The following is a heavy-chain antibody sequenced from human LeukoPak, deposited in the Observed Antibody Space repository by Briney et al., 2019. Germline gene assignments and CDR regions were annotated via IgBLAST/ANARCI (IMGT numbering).Heavy chain of an antibody. V-gene: IGHV1-46*04. D-gene: IGHD3-9*01. CDR2: INPSGGST. CDR1: VYTFTNYY. CDR3: ARSSAYYNEADI. J-gene: IGHJ3*02. Sequence: VSVKVSCKTSVYTFTNYYMHWVRQAPGQGLEWMGIINPSGGSTTYAQKLQGRLTMTSDTSTSTVYMELSSLRSEDTAVYYCARSSAYYNEADIWGQGTMVTVSS.